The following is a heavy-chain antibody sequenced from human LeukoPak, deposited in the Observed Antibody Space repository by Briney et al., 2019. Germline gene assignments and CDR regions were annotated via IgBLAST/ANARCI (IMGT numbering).Heavy chain of an antibody. CDR2: ISGSGGST. Sequence: GGSLRLSCAASGFTFSSYAMSWVRQAPGKGLEWVSAISGSGGSTYYADSVKGRFTISRDNSKNTLYLQMNSLKTEDTAVYYCTTDYYDFWSGYYAYFDYWGQGTLVTVSS. J-gene: IGHJ4*02. CDR3: TTDYYDFWSGYYAYFDY. V-gene: IGHV3-23*01. CDR1: GFTFSSYA. D-gene: IGHD3-3*01.